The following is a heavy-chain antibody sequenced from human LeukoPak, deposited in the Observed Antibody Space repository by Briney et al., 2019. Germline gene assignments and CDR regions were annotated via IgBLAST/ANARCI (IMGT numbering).Heavy chain of an antibody. J-gene: IGHJ4*02. CDR3: AKEALWFGELLYGTIDY. Sequence: PGGSLRLSCAASGFTFSSYAMSWVRQAPGKGLEWVSDINGSGDRTYYADSVKGRFTISRDNSKNTLYLQMNSLRAEDTAVYYCAKEALWFGELLYGTIDYWGQGTLVTVSS. D-gene: IGHD3-10*01. V-gene: IGHV3-23*01. CDR1: GFTFSSYA. CDR2: INGSGDRT.